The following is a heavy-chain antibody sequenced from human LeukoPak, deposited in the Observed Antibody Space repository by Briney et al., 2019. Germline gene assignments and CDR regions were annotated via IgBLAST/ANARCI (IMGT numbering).Heavy chain of an antibody. Sequence: PSETLSLTCTVSGGSISSSSYYWGWIRQPPGKGLEWIGSIYYSGSTYYNPSLKSRVTISVDTSKNQFSLKLSSVTAADTAVYYCARDSMYLGAGRSYFDYWGQGTLVTVSS. J-gene: IGHJ4*02. CDR2: IYYSGST. CDR1: GGSISSSSYY. CDR3: ARDSMYLGAGRSYFDY. V-gene: IGHV4-39*07. D-gene: IGHD4/OR15-4a*01.